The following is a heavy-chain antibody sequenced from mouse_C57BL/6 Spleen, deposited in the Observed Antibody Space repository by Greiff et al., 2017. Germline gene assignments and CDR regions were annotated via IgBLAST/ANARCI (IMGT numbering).Heavy chain of an antibody. CDR2: IRSKSNNYAT. CDR1: GFSFNTYA. J-gene: IGHJ3*01. D-gene: IGHD3-3*01. Sequence: EVQLVESGGGLVQPKGSLKLSCAASGFSFNTYAMNWVRQAPGKGLEWVARIRSKSNNYATYYADSVKDRFTISRDDSESMLYLQMNNLKTEDTAMYYCVRDRGTGFAYWGQGTLVTVSA. V-gene: IGHV10-1*01. CDR3: VRDRGTGFAY.